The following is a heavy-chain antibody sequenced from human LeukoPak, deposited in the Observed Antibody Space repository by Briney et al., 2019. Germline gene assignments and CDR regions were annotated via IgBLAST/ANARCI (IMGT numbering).Heavy chain of an antibody. J-gene: IGHJ6*02. D-gene: IGHD2-2*02. V-gene: IGHV1-46*01. CDR2: INPSGGST. CDR1: GYTFTSYY. CDR3: ARDLTYCSSTSCYTGHYYYYYGMDV. Sequence: ASVKVSCKASGYTFTSYYMHWVRQAPGQGLEWMGIINPSGGSTSYAQKFQGRVTMTRDTSTSTVYMELSSLRSEDTAVYYCARDLTYCSSTSCYTGHYYYYYGMDVWGQGTTVTVSS.